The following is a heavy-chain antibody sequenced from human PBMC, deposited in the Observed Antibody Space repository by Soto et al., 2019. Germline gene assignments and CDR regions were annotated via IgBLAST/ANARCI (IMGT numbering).Heavy chain of an antibody. J-gene: IGHJ3*01. CDR1: EFTFSTYA. CDR3: TRDPNADHIGAFEF. Sequence: EVQVLESGGGLVQPGGSLRLSCADPEFTFSTYAMTWVRQAPGGRLEWVSSITGNGAGRSYADPVKGRFTVSRDNSKDTLFLRMNSLRVEDTGIYYCTRDPNADHIGAFEFWGQGIKVTVSS. CDR2: ITGNGAGR. V-gene: IGHV3-23*01. D-gene: IGHD1-1*01.